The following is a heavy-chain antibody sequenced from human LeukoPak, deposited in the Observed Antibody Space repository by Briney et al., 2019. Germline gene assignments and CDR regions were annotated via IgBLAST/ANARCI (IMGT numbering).Heavy chain of an antibody. J-gene: IGHJ4*02. Sequence: GGSLRLSCAASGFTFSNYAMSWVRQAPGVGLEWVAAITRSGGDTYYADSVKGRFTIFRDNSKNTLSLQMNSLRAEDKAVYYCAKADYGDFAFDYWGQGTLVTVSS. V-gene: IGHV3-23*01. CDR3: AKADYGDFAFDY. D-gene: IGHD4-17*01. CDR1: GFTFSNYA. CDR2: ITRSGGDT.